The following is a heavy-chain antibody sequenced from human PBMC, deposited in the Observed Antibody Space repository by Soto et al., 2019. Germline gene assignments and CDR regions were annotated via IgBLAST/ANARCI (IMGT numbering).Heavy chain of an antibody. CDR3: ARDMAAAAGTYYYYGMDV. D-gene: IGHD6-13*01. Sequence: SVKVSCKASGGTFSSYAISWVRQAPGQGLEWMGGIIPIFGTANYAQKFQGRVTITADESTSTAYMELSSLRSEDTAVYYCARDMAAAAGTYYYYGMDVWGQGTTVTVSS. CDR2: IIPIFGTA. V-gene: IGHV1-69*13. CDR1: GGTFSSYA. J-gene: IGHJ6*02.